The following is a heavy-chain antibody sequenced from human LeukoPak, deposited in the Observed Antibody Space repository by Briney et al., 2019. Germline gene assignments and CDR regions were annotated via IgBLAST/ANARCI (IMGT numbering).Heavy chain of an antibody. CDR3: AKALYGDGMDV. J-gene: IGHJ6*02. Sequence: GGSLRLSCAASGFTFSSYGMHWVRQAPGKGLEWVAVISYDGSNKYYADSVKGRFTISRDNSKNTLYLQMNSLRAEDTAVYYCAKALYGDGMDVWGQGTTVTVSS. CDR2: ISYDGSNK. V-gene: IGHV3-30*18. CDR1: GFTFSSYG. D-gene: IGHD2-8*01.